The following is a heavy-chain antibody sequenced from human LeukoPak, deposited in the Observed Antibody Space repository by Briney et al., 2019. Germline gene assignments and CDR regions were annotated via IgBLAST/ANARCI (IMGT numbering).Heavy chain of an antibody. CDR3: ARERYSSGYYGS. V-gene: IGHV1-58*02. D-gene: IGHD3-22*01. CDR2: IVVGSGNT. CDR1: GFTFTSSA. Sequence: ASVKVSCKASGFTFTSSAMQWVRQARGQRLEWIGWIVVGSGNTNYAQKFQERVTITRDMSTSTAYMELSNLRSEDTAVYYCARERYSSGYYGSWGQGTLVTVSS. J-gene: IGHJ5*02.